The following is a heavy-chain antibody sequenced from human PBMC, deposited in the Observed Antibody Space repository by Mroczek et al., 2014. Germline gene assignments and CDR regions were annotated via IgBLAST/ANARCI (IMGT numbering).Heavy chain of an antibody. CDR1: GGSFSGYY. V-gene: IGHV4-34*01. J-gene: IGHJ4*02. D-gene: IGHD6-19*01. CDR3: ARAYSSGWYYFDY. Sequence: QVQLQQWGAGLLKPSETLSLTCAVYGGSFSGYYWSWIRQPPGKGLEWIGEINHSGSTNYNPSLKSRVTISVDTSKNQFSLKLSSVTAADTAVYYCARAYSSGWYYFDYWGQGTLVTVSS. CDR2: INHSGST.